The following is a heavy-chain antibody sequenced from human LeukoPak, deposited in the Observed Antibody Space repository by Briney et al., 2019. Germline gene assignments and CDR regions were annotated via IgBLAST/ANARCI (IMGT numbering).Heavy chain of an antibody. CDR1: GFSLSSYW. CDR3: ARAQVTVPGGDF. CDR2: IKQDGSAK. Sequence: GSLRLSCAASGFSLSSYWMHWVRQAPGKGLEWVANIKQDGSAKYYVDSVKGRFTISRDNAQNLVYLQMNNLRAEDTALYYCARAQVTVPGGDFWGEGTLVTVSS. V-gene: IGHV3-7*01. J-gene: IGHJ4*02. D-gene: IGHD6-19*01.